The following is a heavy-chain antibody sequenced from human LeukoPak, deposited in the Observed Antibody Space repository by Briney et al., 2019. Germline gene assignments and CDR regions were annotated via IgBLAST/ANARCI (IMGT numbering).Heavy chain of an antibody. CDR1: GFTFSDYY. CDR3: AKAGIGSSSAHYYYYGMDV. V-gene: IGHV3-11*06. CDR2: ISSSSSYT. D-gene: IGHD6-6*01. J-gene: IGHJ6*02. Sequence: GGSLRLSCAASGFTFSDYYMSWIRQAPGKGLEWVSYISSSSSYTNYADSVKGRFTISRDNAKNSLYLQMNSLRAEDTAVYYCAKAGIGSSSAHYYYYGMDVWGQGTTVTVSS.